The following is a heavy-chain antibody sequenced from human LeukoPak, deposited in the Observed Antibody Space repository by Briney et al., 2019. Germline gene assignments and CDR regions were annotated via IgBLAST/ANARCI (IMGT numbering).Heavy chain of an antibody. CDR2: IIPIFGTA. V-gene: IGHV1-69*13. Sequence: GASVKVSCKASGYTFTSYGISWVRQAPGQGLEWMGGIIPIFGTANYAQKFQGRVTITADESTSTAYMELSSLRSEDTAVYYCARAYDIVVVPAAMLTGGDFYYYGMDVWGQGTTVTVSS. J-gene: IGHJ6*02. D-gene: IGHD2-2*01. CDR3: ARAYDIVVVPAAMLTGGDFYYYGMDV. CDR1: GYTFTSYG.